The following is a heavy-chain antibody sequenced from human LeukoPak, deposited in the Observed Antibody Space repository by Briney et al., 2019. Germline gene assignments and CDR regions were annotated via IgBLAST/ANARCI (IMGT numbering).Heavy chain of an antibody. CDR2: INPSGGST. J-gene: IGHJ4*02. V-gene: IGHV1-46*01. Sequence: ASVKVSCKASGYTFSNYYIHWVRQAPGQGLEWMGIINPSGGSTTYAQKFQGRVTMTRDTSISTVYMELTTLTSDDTALYYCAVAPGDYWGQGTLVSVSA. D-gene: IGHD2-21*01. CDR3: AVAPGDY. CDR1: GYTFSNYY.